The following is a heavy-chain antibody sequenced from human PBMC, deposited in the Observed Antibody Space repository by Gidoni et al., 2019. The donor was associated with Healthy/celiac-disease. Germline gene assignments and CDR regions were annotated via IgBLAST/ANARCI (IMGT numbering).Heavy chain of an antibody. J-gene: IGHJ4*02. CDR3: ARDSRYYDSSGYYY. V-gene: IGHV3-33*01. D-gene: IGHD3-22*01. CDR1: GFTSSSYG. Sequence: QVQMVGSGGGVVKPGRSLRLSCAASGFTSSSYGMHWVRQAPGKGLECVAVIWYDGSNKYAADSVKGRFTISRDNSKNTLYLQMNSLRAEYTAVYYCARDSRYYDSSGYYYWGQGTLVTVSS. CDR2: IWYDGSNK.